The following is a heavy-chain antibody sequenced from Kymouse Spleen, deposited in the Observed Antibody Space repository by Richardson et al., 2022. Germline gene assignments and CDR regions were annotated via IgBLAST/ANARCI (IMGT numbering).Heavy chain of an antibody. V-gene: IGHV3-9*01. Sequence: EVQLVESGGGLVQPGRSLRLSCAASGFTFDDYAMHWVRQAPGKGLEWVSGISWNSGSIGYADSVKGRFTISRDNAKNSLYLQMNSLRAEDTALYYCAKEENSSGWYDAFDIWGQGTMVTVSS. CDR2: ISWNSGSI. CDR3: AKEENSSGWYDAFDI. D-gene: IGHD6-19*01. J-gene: IGHJ3*02. CDR1: GFTFDDYA.